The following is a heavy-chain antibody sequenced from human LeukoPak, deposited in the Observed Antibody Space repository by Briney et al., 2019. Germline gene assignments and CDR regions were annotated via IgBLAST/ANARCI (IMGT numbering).Heavy chain of an antibody. CDR2: ISAYNGNT. CDR3: ARGGPTIRYSGSSRGEDY. CDR1: GYTFTSYG. D-gene: IGHD1-26*01. J-gene: IGHJ4*02. V-gene: IGHV1-18*01. Sequence: GASVKVSCKASGYTFTSYGISWVRQAPGQGLEWMGWISAYNGNTNYAQKLQGRVTMTTDTSTSTAYMELRSLRSDDTAVYYCARGGPTIRYSGSSRGEDYWGQGTLVTVSS.